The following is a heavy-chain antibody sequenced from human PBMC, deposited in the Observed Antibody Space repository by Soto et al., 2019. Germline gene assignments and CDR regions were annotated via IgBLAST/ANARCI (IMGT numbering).Heavy chain of an antibody. D-gene: IGHD4-4*01. Sequence: GGSLRLSCAASGLTFSSYVMSWVRQAPGKGLEWVSTISSSGISTSHSDSVKGRFTISRDNSKNTLYLQMNSLRAEDTAVYYCAKGTPNTVKSDSWGQGTLVTVSS. CDR1: GLTFSSYV. J-gene: IGHJ4*02. CDR2: ISSSGIST. CDR3: AKGTPNTVKSDS. V-gene: IGHV3-23*01.